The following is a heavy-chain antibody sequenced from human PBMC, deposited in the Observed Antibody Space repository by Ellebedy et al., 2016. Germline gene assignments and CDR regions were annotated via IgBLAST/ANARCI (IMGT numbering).Heavy chain of an antibody. D-gene: IGHD6-19*01. J-gene: IGHJ6*02. CDR2: ISSNGGST. CDR1: GFTFSSYA. V-gene: IGHV3-64D*06. CDR3: VKDRRRSSGWENYYYYGMDV. Sequence: GESLKISXSASGFTFSSYAMHWVRQAPGKGLEYVSDISSNGGSTYYADSVKGRFTISRDNSKNTLYLQMSSLRAEDTAVYYCVKDRRRSSGWENYYYYGMDVWGQGTTVTVSS.